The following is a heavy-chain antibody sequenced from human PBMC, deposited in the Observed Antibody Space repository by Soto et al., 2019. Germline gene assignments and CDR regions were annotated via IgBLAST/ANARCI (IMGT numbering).Heavy chain of an antibody. CDR1: YGTIRDYD. D-gene: IGHD2-2*02. CDR2: INHSGST. J-gene: IGHJ4*02. CDR3: ARDTAGLHY. Sequence: TQRHTYTVEYGTIRDYDGSRIRQPPGKGLEWIGEINHSGSTNYNPSLKSRVTISVDTSKNQFSLKLSSVTAVDTAVYYCARDTAGLHYWGQGTLVTVSS. V-gene: IGHV4-34*01.